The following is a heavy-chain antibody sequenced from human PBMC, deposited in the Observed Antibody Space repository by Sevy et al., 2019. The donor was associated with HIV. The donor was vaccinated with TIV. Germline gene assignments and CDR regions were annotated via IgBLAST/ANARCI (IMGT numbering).Heavy chain of an antibody. CDR2: ISGSGGST. Sequence: GGSLRLSCAASGFTFSSYAMSWVRQAPGKGLEWVSAISGSGGSTYYADSVKGRFTISRDNSKNRLYLQMNSLRAEDTAVYYCGKDPLLLWFGELPSNWFDPWGQGTLVTVSS. J-gene: IGHJ5*02. D-gene: IGHD3-10*01. CDR1: GFTFSSYA. V-gene: IGHV3-23*01. CDR3: GKDPLLLWFGELPSNWFDP.